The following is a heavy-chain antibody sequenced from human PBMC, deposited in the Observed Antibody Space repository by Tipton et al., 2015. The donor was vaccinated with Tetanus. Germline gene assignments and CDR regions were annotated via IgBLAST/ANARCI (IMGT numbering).Heavy chain of an antibody. CDR3: ARDSYYSSRWSFADY. CDR1: GGSLSRYY. V-gene: IGHV4-34*01. Sequence: TLSLTCAVYGGSLSRYYWTWIRQPPGKGLEWIGEVDDSGSTNYSPSLKSRVTISLDTSKNEFSLTLSSVTAADTAVYYCARDSYYSSRWSFADYWGQGTLVTVSS. CDR2: VDDSGST. D-gene: IGHD3-22*01. J-gene: IGHJ4*02.